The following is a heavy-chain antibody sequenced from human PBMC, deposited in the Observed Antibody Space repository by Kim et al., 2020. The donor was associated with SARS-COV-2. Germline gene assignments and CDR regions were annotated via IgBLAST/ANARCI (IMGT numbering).Heavy chain of an antibody. CDR1: GGTFSSYA. Sequence: SVKVSCKASGGTFSSYAISWVRQAPGQGLEWMGGIIPIFGTANYAQKFQGRVTITADESTSTAYMELSSLRSEDTAVYYCARGPLVLVGATTDLDYWGQGTLVTVSS. CDR3: ARGPLVLVGATTDLDY. D-gene: IGHD1-26*01. V-gene: IGHV1-69*13. CDR2: IIPIFGTA. J-gene: IGHJ4*02.